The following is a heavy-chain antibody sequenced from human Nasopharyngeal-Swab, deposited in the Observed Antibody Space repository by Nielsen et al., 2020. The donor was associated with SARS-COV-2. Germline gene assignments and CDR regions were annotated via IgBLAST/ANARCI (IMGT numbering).Heavy chain of an antibody. CDR1: GFTFSNYD. J-gene: IGHJ4*02. CDR3: ARGLGGSYLAGFDY. V-gene: IGHV3-30*03. Sequence: GESLKISCAASGFTFSNYDMHWVRQAPGKGLEWVAVISYDGTNKYYADSVKGRFTISRDNSKNTLYLQMNSLRVEDTAVYYCARGLGGSYLAGFDYWGQGTLVTVSS. CDR2: ISYDGTNK. D-gene: IGHD1-26*01.